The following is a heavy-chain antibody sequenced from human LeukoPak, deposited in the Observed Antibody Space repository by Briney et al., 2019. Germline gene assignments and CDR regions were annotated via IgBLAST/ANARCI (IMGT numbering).Heavy chain of an antibody. D-gene: IGHD6-19*01. Sequence: GGSLRLSCAASGFTFRSYGMHWGRQAPGKGLEWVAYIRFDGTTKYYTDSVKGRFTISRDTSQNTLYLEMNSLRPNDTAVYYCAKGRWLAHFDYWGQGTLVTVSS. J-gene: IGHJ4*02. CDR3: AKGRWLAHFDY. CDR2: IRFDGTTK. CDR1: GFTFRSYG. V-gene: IGHV3-30*02.